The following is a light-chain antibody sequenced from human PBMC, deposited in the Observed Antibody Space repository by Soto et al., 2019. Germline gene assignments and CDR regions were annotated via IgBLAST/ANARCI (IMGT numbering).Light chain of an antibody. V-gene: IGKV3-11*01. CDR3: QQRSDWLLT. CDR1: QSVSSY. CDR2: DAS. Sequence: EIVLTQSPATLSLSPGERATLSCRASQSVSSYLAWYQQKPGQAPRLLIYDASNRATGIPARFSGSGSGTDFTLPISSLAPEDFAVYYCQQRSDWLLTFGGGTKVEIK. J-gene: IGKJ4*01.